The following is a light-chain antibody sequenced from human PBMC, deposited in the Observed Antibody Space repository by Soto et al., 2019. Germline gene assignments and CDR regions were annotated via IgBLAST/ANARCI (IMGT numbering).Light chain of an antibody. CDR2: DTS. J-gene: IGKJ1*01. Sequence: MVMTQSPATLSVSPGERATLSCRASQSLSGKLAWFQQRPGQAPRLLIYDTSSRATGIPARFSGSGSGTEFTLTISSLQSEDFAVYYCQQYSTWLWTFGQGTKLDIK. CDR1: QSLSGK. CDR3: QQYSTWLWT. V-gene: IGKV3-15*01.